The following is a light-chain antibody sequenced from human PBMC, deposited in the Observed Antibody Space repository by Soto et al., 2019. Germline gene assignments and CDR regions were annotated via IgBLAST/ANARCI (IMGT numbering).Light chain of an antibody. CDR1: SSYVGDYNY. CDR2: EVS. V-gene: IGLV2-14*01. CDR3: SSYTSSGTVV. J-gene: IGLJ2*01. Sequence: QSVLTQPASVSGSPGQPITISCTGTSSYVGDYNYVSWYQQHPDKAPKLMIYEVSNRPTGVSSRFSGSKSGNKASLTISGLQAEDEADYYCSSYTSSGTVVFGGWTLLTVL.